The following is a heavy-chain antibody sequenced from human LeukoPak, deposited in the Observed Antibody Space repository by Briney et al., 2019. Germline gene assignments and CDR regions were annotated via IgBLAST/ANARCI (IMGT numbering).Heavy chain of an antibody. D-gene: IGHD3-22*01. CDR2: IKQEGSEG. CDR1: GFSFSNYW. V-gene: IGHV3-7*01. J-gene: IGHJ4*02. Sequence: GGSLRLSCAASGFSFSNYWMSWVRQAPGTGLEWVAHIKQEGSEGYYVDSARGRFTISRDNAKNSLYMQMNSLRAEDTAVYYCARDRAPSVDSGYIHWGQGTLVTVSS. CDR3: ARDRAPSVDSGYIH.